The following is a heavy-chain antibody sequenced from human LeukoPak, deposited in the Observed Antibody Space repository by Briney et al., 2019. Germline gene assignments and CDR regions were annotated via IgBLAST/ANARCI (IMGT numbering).Heavy chain of an antibody. D-gene: IGHD3/OR15-3a*01. V-gene: IGHV1-69*13. CDR2: IIPIFSRA. CDR3: ARADSVSMTLYY. CDR1: GGTFSSYA. J-gene: IGHJ4*02. Sequence: SVKVSCKASGGTFSSYAISWVRQAPGQGLEWMGGIIPIFSRANYAQKFQGRVTITADESTSTAYMELSSLRSEDTAVYYCARADSVSMTLYYWGQGTLVTVSS.